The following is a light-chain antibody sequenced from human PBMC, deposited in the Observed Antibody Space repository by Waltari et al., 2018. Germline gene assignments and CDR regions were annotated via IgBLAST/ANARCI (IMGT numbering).Light chain of an antibody. CDR3: QSYDSRNVV. J-gene: IGLJ3*02. Sequence: NYKLTQPPSVSESPGKTVTISCTGSGGTVVSNYVQWYRQRPGSAPTTVMYRDNRRPSGVPDRFSGSVDSSSNSASLRISGPQAEDEGDYYCQSYDSRNVVFGGGTRLTVL. V-gene: IGLV6-57*02. CDR1: GGTVVSNY. CDR2: RDN.